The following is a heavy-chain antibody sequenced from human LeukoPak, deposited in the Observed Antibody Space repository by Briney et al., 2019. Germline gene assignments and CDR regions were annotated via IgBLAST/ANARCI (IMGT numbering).Heavy chain of an antibody. CDR3: ARGSGVITI. J-gene: IGHJ4*02. Sequence: LEWMGWISAYNGNTNYAQKLQGRVTMTTDTSTSTAYMELRSLRSDDTAVYYCARGSGVITIWGQGTLVTVSS. CDR2: ISAYNGNT. V-gene: IGHV1-18*01. D-gene: IGHD3-9*01.